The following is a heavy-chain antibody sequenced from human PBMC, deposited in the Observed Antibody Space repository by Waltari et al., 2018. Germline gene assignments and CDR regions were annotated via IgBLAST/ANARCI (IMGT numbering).Heavy chain of an antibody. J-gene: IGHJ4*02. CDR2: IIPIFGTA. Sequence: QVQLVQSGAEVKKPGSSVKVSCKASGGTFSSYAISWVRQAPGQGLEWMGGIIPIFGTANYAQKFQGRVTITTDESTSTAYLQWSSLKASDTAMYYCARGAYEYSSRTFDYWGQGTLVTVSS. D-gene: IGHD6-13*01. CDR3: ARGAYEYSSRTFDY. V-gene: IGHV1-69*05. CDR1: GGTFSSYA.